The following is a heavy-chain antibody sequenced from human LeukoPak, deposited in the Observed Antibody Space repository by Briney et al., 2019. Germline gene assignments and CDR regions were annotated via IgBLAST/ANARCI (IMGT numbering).Heavy chain of an antibody. CDR3: ARRPPHCSGGSCYSNGDYYYYGMDV. Sequence: GGSLRLSCAASGFTFSDYWIHWVRQAPGKGLVWVSRINTDGSITNYADSVKGRFSISRDNAKNTLYLQMNSLRAEDTAVYYCARRPPHCSGGSCYSNGDYYYYGMDVWGQGTTVTVSS. CDR1: GFTFSDYW. J-gene: IGHJ6*02. D-gene: IGHD2-15*01. V-gene: IGHV3-74*01. CDR2: INTDGSIT.